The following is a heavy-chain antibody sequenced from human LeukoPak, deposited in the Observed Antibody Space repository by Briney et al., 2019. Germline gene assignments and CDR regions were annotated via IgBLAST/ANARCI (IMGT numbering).Heavy chain of an antibody. Sequence: SETLSLTCTVSGYSISSGYYWGWIRQPPGKGLEWIGSIYHSGSTYYNPSLKSRVTISVDTSKNQFSLKLSSVTAADTAMYYCARQGSGFAPKYYYYMDVWGKGTTVTVSS. V-gene: IGHV4-38-2*02. CDR1: GYSISSGYY. CDR2: IYHSGST. CDR3: ARQGSGFAPKYYYYMDV. D-gene: IGHD3-10*01. J-gene: IGHJ6*03.